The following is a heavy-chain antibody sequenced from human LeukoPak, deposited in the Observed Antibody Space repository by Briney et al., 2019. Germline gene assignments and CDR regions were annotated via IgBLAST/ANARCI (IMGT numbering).Heavy chain of an antibody. CDR3: AGDQSPLYSDSVDD. CDR1: GFTFSNYA. J-gene: IGHJ4*02. Sequence: PGRSLRLFCAASGFTFSNYAMHWVRPAPGKGLEWVAIISYDEGNKYYADSVKGRFTLSSDNSKNTLYLQMNSLRGEDTAVYYGAGDQSPLYSDSVDDWGQGALVTVSS. V-gene: IGHV3-30-3*01. D-gene: IGHD6-13*01. CDR2: ISYDEGNK.